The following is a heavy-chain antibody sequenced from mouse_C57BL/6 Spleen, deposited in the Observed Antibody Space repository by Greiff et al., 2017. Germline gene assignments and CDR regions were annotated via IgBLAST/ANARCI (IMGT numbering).Heavy chain of an antibody. V-gene: IGHV10-3*01. J-gene: IGHJ3*01. CDR1: GFTFNTYA. Sequence: EVQLVESGGGLVQPKGSLKLSCAASGFTFNTYAMHWVRQAPGKGLEWVARIRSKSSNYATSYADSVKDRFTISRDDSQSMLYLQMNNLKTENTAMDYCVREGAYGRVAWFAYWGQGTLVTVSA. CDR2: IRSKSSNYAT. D-gene: IGHD1-1*01. CDR3: VREGAYGRVAWFAY.